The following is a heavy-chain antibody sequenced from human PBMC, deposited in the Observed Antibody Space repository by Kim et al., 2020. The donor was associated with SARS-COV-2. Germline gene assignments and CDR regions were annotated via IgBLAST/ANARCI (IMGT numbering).Heavy chain of an antibody. J-gene: IGHJ5*02. CDR1: GGSVSSGSYY. V-gene: IGHV4-61*01. Sequence: SETLSLTCTVSGGSVSSGSYYWSWIRQPPGKGLEWIGYIYYSGSTNYNPSLKSRVTISVDTSKNQFSLKLSSVTAADTAVYYCARSNYYDSSGYSHWFDPCGQGTLVTVSS. CDR3: ARSNYYDSSGYSHWFDP. CDR2: IYYSGST. D-gene: IGHD3-22*01.